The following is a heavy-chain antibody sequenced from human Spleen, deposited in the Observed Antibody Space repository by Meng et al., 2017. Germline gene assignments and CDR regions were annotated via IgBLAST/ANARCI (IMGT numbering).Heavy chain of an antibody. J-gene: IGHJ4*02. CDR2: INPSRGDT. CDR3: SVQEGG. D-gene: IGHD3-16*01. CDR1: GGTFSSYA. V-gene: IGHV1-2*07. Sequence: ASVKVSCKASGGTFSSYAISWVRQAPGQGLEWMGGINPSRGDTKYAHKFLGRVTMTSDTSISTAYMEMSGLTYDDTAVYYCSVQEGGWGQGTLVTVSS.